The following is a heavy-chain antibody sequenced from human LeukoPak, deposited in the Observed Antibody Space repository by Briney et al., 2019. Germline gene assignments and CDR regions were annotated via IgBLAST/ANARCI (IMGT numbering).Heavy chain of an antibody. V-gene: IGHV1-18*01. J-gene: IGHJ4*02. CDR3: ARFLEYSSGWYRYYFDY. D-gene: IGHD6-19*01. Sequence: ASVKVSCKASGYTFTSYGISWVRQAPGQGLEWMGWISAYNGNTNYAQKLQGRVTMTTDTSTSTAYMELMSLRSDDTAVYFCARFLEYSSGWYRYYFDYWGQGTLVTVSS. CDR2: ISAYNGNT. CDR1: GYTFTSYG.